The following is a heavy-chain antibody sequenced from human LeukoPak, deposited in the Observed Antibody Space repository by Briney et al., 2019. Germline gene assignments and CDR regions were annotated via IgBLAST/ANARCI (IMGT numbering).Heavy chain of an antibody. J-gene: IGHJ4*02. Sequence: PGGSLRLSCAASGFTFSSYSMNWVRQAPGKGREWGSDITSSRSTIYYADSVKGRFTISRDNAKNSLYLQMNILRAEDTAVYYVARDPIGDYYDSRRYFAHWRQGTLVRVSS. D-gene: IGHD3-22*01. CDR3: ARDPIGDYYDSRRYFAH. V-gene: IGHV3-48*01. CDR1: GFTFSSYS. CDR2: ITSSRSTI.